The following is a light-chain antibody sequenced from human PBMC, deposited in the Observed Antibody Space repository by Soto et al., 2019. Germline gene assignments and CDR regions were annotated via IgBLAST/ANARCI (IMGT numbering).Light chain of an antibody. CDR3: QQYNNWPQT. Sequence: EIVMTQSPATLSVSPGERATLSCRASQSVSSNLAWYQQKPGQAPRLLIYGASTRATRIPARFSGSGSGTEFTLTNSNLQSEDFAVYYCQQYNNWPQTFGQGTKVEIK. CDR1: QSVSSN. J-gene: IGKJ1*01. V-gene: IGKV3-15*01. CDR2: GAS.